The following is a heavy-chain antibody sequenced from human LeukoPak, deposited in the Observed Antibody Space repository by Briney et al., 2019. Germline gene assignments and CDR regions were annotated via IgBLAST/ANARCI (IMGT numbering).Heavy chain of an antibody. CDR1: GFTFSSYG. J-gene: IGHJ4*02. Sequence: GGSLRLSCAASGFTFSSYGMSWVRQAPGKGLEWVSAISGSGGSTYYADSVKGRSTISRDNSKNTLYLQMNSLRAEDTAVYYCAKDSLWFGESHFDYWGQGTLVTVSS. CDR3: AKDSLWFGESHFDY. V-gene: IGHV3-23*01. CDR2: ISGSGGST. D-gene: IGHD3-10*01.